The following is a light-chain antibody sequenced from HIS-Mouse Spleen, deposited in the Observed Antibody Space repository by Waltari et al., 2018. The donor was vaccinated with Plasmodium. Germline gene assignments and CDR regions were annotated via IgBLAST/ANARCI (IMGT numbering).Light chain of an antibody. CDR2: EDS. V-gene: IGLV3-10*01. CDR1: AVPKKH. CDR3: YSTDSSGNHRV. J-gene: IGLJ3*02. Sequence: SYELTQPPPLSVSPGQTARITCPGDAVPKKHAYWYQQNSGPAPVLVIYEDSKRPSGIPERFSGSSSGTMATLTISGAQVEDEADYYCYSTDSSGNHRVFGGGTKLTVL.